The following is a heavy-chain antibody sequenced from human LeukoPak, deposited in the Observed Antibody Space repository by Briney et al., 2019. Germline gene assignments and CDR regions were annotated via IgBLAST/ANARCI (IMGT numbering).Heavy chain of an antibody. D-gene: IGHD2-21*02. CDR3: ARDLDTYVVLTAYDTFDV. V-gene: IGHV3-7*01. CDR1: GFTFSNYW. Sequence: GGSLRLSCEGSGFTFSNYWVTWVRQAPEKGLEWVANIKPSGSEKHYADSVEGRFTISRDNAKNSLYLQMNSLRAEDTAVYYCARDLDTYVVLTAYDTFDVWGQGTMVTVSS. J-gene: IGHJ3*01. CDR2: IKPSGSEK.